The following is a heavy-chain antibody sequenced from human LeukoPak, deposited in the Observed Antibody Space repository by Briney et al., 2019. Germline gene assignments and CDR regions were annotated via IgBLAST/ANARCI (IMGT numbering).Heavy chain of an antibody. CDR3: ARVGEGTTLTTFFRVFDI. V-gene: IGHV1-69*05. CDR2: IIPIFGPA. CDR1: VGTFSSYA. D-gene: IGHD4-17*01. J-gene: IGHJ3*02. Sequence: SVTVSFTCSVGTFSSYAISWVRQAPGQGLEWMGGIIPIFGPANYAQNFQGSVTITTDESTSTAYMELSSLRSEDTAVYYCARVGEGTTLTTFFRVFDIWGQGTMVTVSS.